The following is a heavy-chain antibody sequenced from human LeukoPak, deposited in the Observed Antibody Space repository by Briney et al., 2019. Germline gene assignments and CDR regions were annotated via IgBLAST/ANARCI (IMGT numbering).Heavy chain of an antibody. CDR1: GFTFSSYA. J-gene: IGHJ4*02. CDR2: IYYTGNT. V-gene: IGHV4-59*08. D-gene: IGHD6-13*01. Sequence: GSLRLSCAASGFTFSSYAMSWIRQPPGKGLEWIGYIYYTGNTHYDPSLKSRVTISVDTSKNQFSLRLSSVTAADTAVYYCARHEQQLLYYFDYWGPGTLVTVSS. CDR3: ARHEQQLLYYFDY.